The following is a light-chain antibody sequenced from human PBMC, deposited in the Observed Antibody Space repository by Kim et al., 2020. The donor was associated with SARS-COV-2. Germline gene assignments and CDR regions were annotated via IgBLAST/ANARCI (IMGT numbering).Light chain of an antibody. CDR3: NSRDSSGNHVV. J-gene: IGLJ2*01. V-gene: IGLV3-19*01. Sequence: LGQTVRITCHGDSLRSYYASWYQQKPGQAPVLVIYGKNNRPSGIPDRFSGSSSGNTASLTITGAQAEDEADYYCNSRDSSGNHVVFGGGTQLTVL. CDR1: SLRSYY. CDR2: GKN.